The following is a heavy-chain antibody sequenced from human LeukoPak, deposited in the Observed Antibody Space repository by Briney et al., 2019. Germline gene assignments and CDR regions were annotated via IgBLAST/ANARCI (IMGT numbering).Heavy chain of an antibody. CDR3: ARKYCSGGSCYLLDY. CDR1: GFTFSSYW. Sequence: PGGSPRLSCAASGFTFSSYWMSWVRQAPGKGLEWVANIKEDGSEKYYVDSVKGRFTISRDNAKNSLYLQMNSLRAEDTAVYYCARKYCSGGSCYLLDYWGQGTLVTVSS. D-gene: IGHD2-15*01. CDR2: IKEDGSEK. J-gene: IGHJ4*02. V-gene: IGHV3-7*01.